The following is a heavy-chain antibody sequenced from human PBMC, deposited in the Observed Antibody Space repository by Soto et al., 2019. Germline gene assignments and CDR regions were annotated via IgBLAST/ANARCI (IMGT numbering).Heavy chain of an antibody. V-gene: IGHV3-33*01. J-gene: IGHJ4*02. D-gene: IGHD3-22*01. Sequence: GGSLRLSCAASGFTFSSYGMHWVRQAPGKGLEWVAVIWYDGSNKYYADSVKGRFTISRDNSKNTLYLQMNSLRAEDTAVYYCARGXAITMIVVDPTDLAFDYWGQGTLVTVSS. CDR2: IWYDGSNK. CDR3: ARGXAITMIVVDPTDLAFDY. CDR1: GFTFSSYG.